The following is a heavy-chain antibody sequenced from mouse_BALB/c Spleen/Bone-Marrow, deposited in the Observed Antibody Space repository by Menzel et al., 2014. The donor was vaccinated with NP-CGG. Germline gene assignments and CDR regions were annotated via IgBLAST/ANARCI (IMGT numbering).Heavy chain of an antibody. J-gene: IGHJ2*01. CDR1: GYTFTSYW. Sequence: VQRVESGAELAKPGASVKMSCKASGYTFTSYWMHWVKQRPGQGLEWIGYINPSTTHSAYNQKFKDKATLTADKSSSTAYMQLSSLTSEDSAVYYCALYYRYDYFDYWGQGTTLTVSS. D-gene: IGHD2-14*01. CDR2: INPSTTHS. V-gene: IGHV1-7*01. CDR3: ALYYRYDYFDY.